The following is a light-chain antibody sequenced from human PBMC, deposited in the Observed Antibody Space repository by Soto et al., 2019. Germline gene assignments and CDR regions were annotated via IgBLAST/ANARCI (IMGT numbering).Light chain of an antibody. CDR3: QQSYSTPIT. J-gene: IGKJ5*01. CDR2: AAS. CDR1: QSISSY. Sequence: DIEMTQSPSSLSASVGDRVTITCRASQSISSYLNWYQQKQGKAPKXLIYAASSLQSGVPSRFSGIVSGTDFTLTISSLQPEDGETYDGQQSYSTPITFGQGTRLEIK. V-gene: IGKV1-39*01.